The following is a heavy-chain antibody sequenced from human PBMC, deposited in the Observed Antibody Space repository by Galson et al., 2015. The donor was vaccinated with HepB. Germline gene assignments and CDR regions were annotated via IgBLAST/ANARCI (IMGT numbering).Heavy chain of an antibody. CDR2: IIPILGIA. CDR3: ARDSRGDGYSPFDP. V-gene: IGHV1-69*04. J-gene: IGHJ5*02. D-gene: IGHD5-24*01. CDR1: GGTFSSYA. Sequence: SVKVSCKASGGTFSSYAISWVRQAPGQGLEWMGRIIPILGIAKYAQKFQGRVTITADKSTSTAYMEVSSLRSEDTAVYYCARDSRGDGYSPFDPWGQGTLVTVPS.